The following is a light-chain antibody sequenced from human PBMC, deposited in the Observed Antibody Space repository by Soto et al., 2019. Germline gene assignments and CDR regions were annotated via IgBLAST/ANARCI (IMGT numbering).Light chain of an antibody. CDR1: HDIRKY. Sequence: DIQRTQSPSSLSGSVGDRVITTAQASHDIRKYLNCSQLKPGTAPNLLIYDASTPEPGVPSRFSASGSGTDFTFTINGLQPEDIATYYWQQYDKGLITLGQGTLLESK. J-gene: IGKJ5*01. CDR2: DAS. V-gene: IGKV1-33*01. CDR3: QQYDKGLIT.